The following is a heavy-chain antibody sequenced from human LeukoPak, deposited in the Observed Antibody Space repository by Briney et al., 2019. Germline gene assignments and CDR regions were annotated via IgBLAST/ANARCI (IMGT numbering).Heavy chain of an antibody. CDR3: ARGYSSADY. J-gene: IGHJ4*02. V-gene: IGHV3-30-3*01. D-gene: IGHD5-18*01. CDR2: ISYHGSNQ. Sequence: GGSLRLSCAASGYTFNNYAMHWVRQAPGKGLEWVAFISYHGSNQYYADSVKGRFTISRDNSKNTLYLQMNSLRPEDTAPYYCARGYSSADYWGQGTLVTVSS. CDR1: GYTFNNYA.